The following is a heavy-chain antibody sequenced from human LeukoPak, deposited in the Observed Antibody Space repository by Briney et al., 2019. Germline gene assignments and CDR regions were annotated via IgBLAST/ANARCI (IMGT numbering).Heavy chain of an antibody. Sequence: SETLSLTCAVSGGSISSSNWWSWVRQPPGKGLEWIGEIYHSGSTNYNPSLKSRVTISVDKSKNQFSLKLSSVTAADTAVYYCARESVTIRTNWFDPWGQGTLVTVSS. V-gene: IGHV4-4*02. CDR2: IYHSGST. CDR3: ARESVTIRTNWFDP. CDR1: GGSISSSNW. J-gene: IGHJ5*02. D-gene: IGHD4-17*01.